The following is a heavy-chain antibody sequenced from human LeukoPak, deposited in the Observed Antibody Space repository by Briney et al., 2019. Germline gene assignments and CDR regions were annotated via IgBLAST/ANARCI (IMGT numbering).Heavy chain of an antibody. D-gene: IGHD5-24*01. V-gene: IGHV3-33*06. Sequence: PGRSLRLSCAASGFTFSSYGMHWVRQAPGKGLEWVAVIWYDGSNKYYADSVKGRFTISRDNSKDTLYLQMNSLRAEDTAVYYCAKDRRDGYPPCLDCWGQGTLVTVSS. CDR2: IWYDGSNK. J-gene: IGHJ4*02. CDR1: GFTFSSYG. CDR3: AKDRRDGYPPCLDC.